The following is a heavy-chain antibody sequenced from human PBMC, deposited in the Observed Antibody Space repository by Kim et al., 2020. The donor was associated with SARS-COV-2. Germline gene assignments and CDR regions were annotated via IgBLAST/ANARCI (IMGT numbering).Heavy chain of an antibody. V-gene: IGHV1-2*02. D-gene: IGHD1-1*01. J-gene: IGHJ4*02. CDR3: QGQQLLPVKFVYYY. CDR1: GYSFTDFY. Sequence: ASVKVSCKPSGYSFTDFYIHWVRQAPGQGLEWMGWINPRSGGTNYAPKFRGRITMTRVTSISTAYMELSSLTSDDTAVYYCQGQQLLPVKFVYYYWGQGT. CDR2: INPRSGGT.